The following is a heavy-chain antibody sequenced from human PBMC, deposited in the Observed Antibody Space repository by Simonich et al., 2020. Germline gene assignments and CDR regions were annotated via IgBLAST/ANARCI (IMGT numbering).Heavy chain of an antibody. CDR2: INRDGSSH. V-gene: IGHV3-74*01. J-gene: IGHJ3*02. CDR1: GFTFSSYW. Sequence: EVQLVESGGGLVQPGGSLRLSCAASGFTFSSYWLHWVRQAPGKGLVWVSRINRDGSSHSYADAVKGRFTISRDNAKNTLYLQMNSLRAEDTAVYYCARDYSNYDAFDIWGQGTMVTVSS. CDR3: ARDYSNYDAFDI. D-gene: IGHD4-4*01.